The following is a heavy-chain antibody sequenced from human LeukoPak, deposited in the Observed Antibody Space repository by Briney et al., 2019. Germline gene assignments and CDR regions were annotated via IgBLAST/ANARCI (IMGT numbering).Heavy chain of an antibody. V-gene: IGHV3-30*18. CDR2: ISYDGSNK. Sequence: GRSLRLSCAASGFTFSSYGMHWVRQAPGKGLEWVAVISYDGSNKYYADSVKSRFTISRDNSKNTLYLQMNSLRAEDTAVYYCAKDVTVTTAYGMDVWGQGTTVTVSS. J-gene: IGHJ6*02. D-gene: IGHD4-17*01. CDR1: GFTFSSYG. CDR3: AKDVTVTTAYGMDV.